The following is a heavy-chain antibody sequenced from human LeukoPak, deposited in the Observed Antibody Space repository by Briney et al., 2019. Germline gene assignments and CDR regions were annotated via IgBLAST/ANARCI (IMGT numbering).Heavy chain of an antibody. CDR1: GYTFTSYD. V-gene: IGHV1-8*03. CDR3: ARVARKVVPAAIKYYFDY. Sequence: ASVKVSCKASGYTFTSYDINWVRQATGQGLEWMGWMNPNSGNTGYAQKFQGRVTITRNTSISTAYMELSSLRSEDTAVYYCARVARKVVPAAIKYYFDYWGQGTLVTVSS. CDR2: MNPNSGNT. D-gene: IGHD2-2*02. J-gene: IGHJ4*02.